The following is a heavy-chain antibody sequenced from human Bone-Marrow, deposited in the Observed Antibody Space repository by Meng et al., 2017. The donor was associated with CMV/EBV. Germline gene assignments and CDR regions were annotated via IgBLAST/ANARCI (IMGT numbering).Heavy chain of an antibody. CDR1: GYFSGYY. Sequence: GYFSGYYWSWIRQPPGKGLEWIGEINHSGSTNYNPSLKSRVTISVDTSKNQFSLKLSSVTTADTAVYYCARVRYDFWSGYFNWFDPWGQGTLVTVSS. V-gene: IGHV4-34*01. CDR2: INHSGST. CDR3: ARVRYDFWSGYFNWFDP. J-gene: IGHJ5*02. D-gene: IGHD3-3*01.